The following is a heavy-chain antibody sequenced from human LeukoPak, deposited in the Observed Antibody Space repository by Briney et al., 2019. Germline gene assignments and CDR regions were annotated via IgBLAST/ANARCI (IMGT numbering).Heavy chain of an antibody. CDR2: ISGSGGST. D-gene: IGHD2-2*01. Sequence: GGSLRLSCAASGFTFSSYAMSWVRQAPGEGLEWVSAISGSGGSTYYADSVKGRFTISRDNSKNTLYLQMNSLRAEDTAVYYCAKEVCSSTSCYLIDYWGQGTLVTVSS. J-gene: IGHJ4*02. V-gene: IGHV3-23*01. CDR3: AKEVCSSTSCYLIDY. CDR1: GFTFSSYA.